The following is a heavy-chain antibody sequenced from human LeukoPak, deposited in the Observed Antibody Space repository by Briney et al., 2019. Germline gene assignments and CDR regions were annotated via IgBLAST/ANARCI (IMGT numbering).Heavy chain of an antibody. CDR2: IYYSGST. D-gene: IGHD3-10*01. CDR3: ARSYGSGSYYTPYDYYMDV. J-gene: IGHJ6*03. CDR1: GGSISSSSYY. V-gene: IGHV4-39*01. Sequence: SETLSLTCTVSGGSISSSSYYWGWIRQPPGKGLEWIGSIYYSGSTYYNPSLKSRVTISVDTSKNQFSLKLSSVTAADTAVYYCARSYGSGSYYTPYDYYMDVWGKGTTVTISS.